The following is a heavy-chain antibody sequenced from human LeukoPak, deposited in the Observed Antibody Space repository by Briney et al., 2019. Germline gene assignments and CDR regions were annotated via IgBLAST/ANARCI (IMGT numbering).Heavy chain of an antibody. V-gene: IGHV3-21*01. CDR1: GFTFSSYS. CDR2: IGSDSTYE. J-gene: IGHJ4*02. D-gene: IGHD1-26*01. CDR3: ATGEGGSYPRLYFDD. Sequence: PGGSLRLSCAASGFTFSSYSMNWVRQAPGKGLEWVSSIGSDSTYEYSPDSVKGRFTISRDDAKNSLYLQMNSLRVEDTAVYYCATGEGGSYPRLYFDDWGQGTLVTVSS.